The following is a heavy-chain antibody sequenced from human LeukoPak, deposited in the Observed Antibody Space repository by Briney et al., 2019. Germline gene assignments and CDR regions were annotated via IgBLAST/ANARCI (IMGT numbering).Heavy chain of an antibody. CDR1: GGTFSSYA. D-gene: IGHD3-22*01. CDR2: IIPILGIA. CDR3: ARDLKSHYYDSSGPNY. V-gene: IGHV1-69*04. J-gene: IGHJ4*02. Sequence: SVKVSCKASGGTFSSYAISWVRQAPGQGLEWMGRIIPILGIANYAQKFQGRVTITADKSTSTAYMELSSLRSEDTAVYYCARDLKSHYYDSSGPNYWGQGTLVTVSS.